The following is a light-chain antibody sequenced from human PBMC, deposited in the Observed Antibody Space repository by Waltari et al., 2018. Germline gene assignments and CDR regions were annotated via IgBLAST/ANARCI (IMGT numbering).Light chain of an antibody. J-gene: IGKJ2*01. Sequence: DVVMGQSRLSLPGTLGQPASLSCKSSQSLVHSDGNTYLQLFDHRPGQSPRRLIYKVSYGDSGVPDRFSGSVSGTDFTRNISSVAAEEVGVYSCMQGTNWPYTFAQATKLDTK. CDR3: MQGTNWPYT. V-gene: IGKV2-30*02. CDR1: QSLVHSDGNTY. CDR2: KVS.